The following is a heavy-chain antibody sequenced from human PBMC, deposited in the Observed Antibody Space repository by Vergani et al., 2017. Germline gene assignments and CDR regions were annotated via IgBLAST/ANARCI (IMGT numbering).Heavy chain of an antibody. CDR3: ARTGEWMRSNNGPPDYVFALDV. CDR1: GFTFSSYW. CDR2: INSDGSST. V-gene: IGHV3-74*01. D-gene: IGHD3-10*01. J-gene: IGHJ6*02. Sequence: EVQLVESGGGLVQPGGSLRLSCAASGFTFSSYWMHWVRQAPGKGLVWVSRINSDGSSTSYADSVKGRFTISRDNAKNTLYLQMNSLRAEDTAVYYCARTGEWMRSNNGPPDYVFALDVWGQGTTVIVSS.